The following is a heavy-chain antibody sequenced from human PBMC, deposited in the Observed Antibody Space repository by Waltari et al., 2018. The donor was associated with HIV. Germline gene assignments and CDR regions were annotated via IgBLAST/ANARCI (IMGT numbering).Heavy chain of an antibody. Sequence: EVQLVESGGGLIQPGGSLRLSCAASGFTVSSHYMSWVRQAPGKGLEWVSVIYSSGNTYYADAVKGRFTISRDNSKNTLYLQMNRLRVEDTAVYYCDMYYYDSSGYSAAVWGQGTTVTVSS. V-gene: IGHV3-53*01. CDR3: DMYYYDSSGYSAAV. CDR1: GFTVSSHY. CDR2: IYSSGNT. J-gene: IGHJ6*02. D-gene: IGHD3-22*01.